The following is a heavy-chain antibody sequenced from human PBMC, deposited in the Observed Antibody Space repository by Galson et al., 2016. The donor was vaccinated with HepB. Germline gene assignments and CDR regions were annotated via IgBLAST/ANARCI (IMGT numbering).Heavy chain of an antibody. D-gene: IGHD5-18*01. J-gene: IGHJ4*02. Sequence: SLRLSCAASGLPFSNYWMNWVRQAPGKGLEWVSNIKQDGSEKDYVDSVKGRFTISRDNARNSMYLQMNSLRADDTAVYYCARAQWILARRAAYFDYWGQGILVTVSP. V-gene: IGHV3-7*04. CDR1: GLPFSNYW. CDR2: IKQDGSEK. CDR3: ARAQWILARRAAYFDY.